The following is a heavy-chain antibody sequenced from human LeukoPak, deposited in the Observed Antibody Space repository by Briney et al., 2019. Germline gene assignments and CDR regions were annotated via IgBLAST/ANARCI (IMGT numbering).Heavy chain of an antibody. D-gene: IGHD2-2*01. CDR3: ARVLPTYCSSTSCSGGGVDY. J-gene: IGHJ4*02. CDR1: GGSISSYY. CDR2: MYTSGST. V-gene: IGHV4-4*07. Sequence: SETLSLTCTVSGGSISSYYWSWIRQPAGKGLEWIGRMYTSGSTNYDPSLKSRVTMSVDTSKNQFSLKLSSVTAADTAVYYCARVLPTYCSSTSCSGGGVDYWGQGNLVTVSS.